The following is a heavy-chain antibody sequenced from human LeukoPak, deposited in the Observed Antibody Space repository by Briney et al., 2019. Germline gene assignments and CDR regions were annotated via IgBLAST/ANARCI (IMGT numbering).Heavy chain of an antibody. CDR2: ISAYNGNT. V-gene: IGHV1-18*01. CDR3: ARWGMLTPYYGGSDY. D-gene: IGHD4-23*01. J-gene: IGHJ4*02. Sequence: GASVKVSCKASGYTFTSYGISWVRQAPGQGLEWMGWISAYNGNTNYAQKLQGRVTMTTDTSTSTAYMELRSLRSDDTAVYYCARWGMLTPYYGGSDYWGQGTLVTVSS. CDR1: GYTFTSYG.